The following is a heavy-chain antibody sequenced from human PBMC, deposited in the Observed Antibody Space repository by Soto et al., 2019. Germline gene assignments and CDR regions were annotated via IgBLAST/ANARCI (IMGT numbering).Heavy chain of an antibody. CDR2: ISAYNGNT. D-gene: IGHD2-15*01. CDR3: ARVFILVAPRYFDY. Sequence: GASVKVSCKASGYTFTSYGISWVRQAPGQGLEWMGWISAYNGNTNHAQKLQGRVTMTTDTSTSTAYMELRSLRSDDTAVYYCARVFILVAPRYFDYWGQGTLVTVSS. J-gene: IGHJ4*02. CDR1: GYTFTSYG. V-gene: IGHV1-18*01.